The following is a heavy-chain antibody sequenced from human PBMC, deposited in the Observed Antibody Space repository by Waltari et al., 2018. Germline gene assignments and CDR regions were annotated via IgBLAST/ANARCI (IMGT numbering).Heavy chain of an antibody. V-gene: IGHV2-5*02. D-gene: IGHD2-15*01. J-gene: IGHJ4*02. CDR1: GFSLSTSGTG. Sequence: QVTLKESGPALVKPTQTLPLTCPFSGFSLSTSGTGVGWIRQPSRKTLEWLSHIYWDDDKRYSTSLKSRLTISKDTSKNQVVLTFTNMDPVDTATYYCARIYRSGSYYYVDYWGQGVLVTVSS. CDR3: ARIYRSGSYYYVDY. CDR2: IYWDDDK.